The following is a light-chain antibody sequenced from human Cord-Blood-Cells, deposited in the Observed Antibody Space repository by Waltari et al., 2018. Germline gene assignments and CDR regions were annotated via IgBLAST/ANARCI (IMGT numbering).Light chain of an antibody. CDR2: RAY. J-gene: IGKJ1*01. CDR3: QQYYSTPWT. CDR1: QSVLYSSNNKNY. V-gene: IGKV4-1*01. Sequence: DIVMTQSPDSLAVSLGERATINCKSSQSVLYSSNNKNYLAWYQQKPGQPPKLLIYRAYTRESGVPDRFSGSGSGTDFTLTISSLQAEDVAVYYCQQYYSTPWTFGQGTKVEIK.